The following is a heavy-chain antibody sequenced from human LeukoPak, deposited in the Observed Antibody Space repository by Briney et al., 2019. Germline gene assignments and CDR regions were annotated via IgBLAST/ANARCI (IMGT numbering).Heavy chain of an antibody. Sequence: PGGSRRLSCAASGFTFSSYAMSWVRQAPGKGLEWVSAISRSGGSTYYADSVKGRFTISRDNSKNTLYLQMNSLRAEDTAVYSCATRYSYSHEPDYWGQGTLVTVSS. D-gene: IGHD5-18*01. J-gene: IGHJ4*02. CDR3: ATRYSYSHEPDY. CDR1: GFTFSSYA. CDR2: ISRSGGST. V-gene: IGHV3-23*01.